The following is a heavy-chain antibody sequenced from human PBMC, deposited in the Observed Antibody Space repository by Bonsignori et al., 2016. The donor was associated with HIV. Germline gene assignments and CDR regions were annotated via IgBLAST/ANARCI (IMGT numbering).Heavy chain of an antibody. CDR2: IYPGDSDT. D-gene: IGHD3-22*01. J-gene: IGHJ5*02. CDR3: ARQGHYYDTPQYNWFDP. V-gene: IGHV5-51*01. Sequence: VCQMPGKGLEWMGIIYPGDSDTRYSPSFQGQVTISADKSISTAYLQWSSLKASDTAMYYCARQGHYYDTPQYNWFDPWGQGTLVTVSS.